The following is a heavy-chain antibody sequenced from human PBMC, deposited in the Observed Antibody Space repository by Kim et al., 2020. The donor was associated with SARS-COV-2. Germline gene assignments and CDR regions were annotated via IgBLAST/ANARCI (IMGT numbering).Heavy chain of an antibody. CDR1: GFTFSNYG. Sequence: GGSLRLSCAASGFTFSNYGMHWVRQAPGKGLEGVAVISKDGSDKDYADSMKGRFTISRDNSKNTVYLQMSNLRAEDMAIYYCTNYGSGSGHLWGQGTLV. V-gene: IGHV3-30*18. D-gene: IGHD2-15*01. J-gene: IGHJ4*02. CDR2: ISKDGSDK. CDR3: TNYGSGSGHL.